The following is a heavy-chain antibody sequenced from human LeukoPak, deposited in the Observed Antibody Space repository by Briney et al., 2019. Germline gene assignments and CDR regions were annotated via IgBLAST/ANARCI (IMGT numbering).Heavy chain of an antibody. J-gene: IGHJ4*02. CDR2: ILTSGTT. D-gene: IGHD3-10*01. V-gene: IGHV4-4*09. CDR3: VRLRVSGSYLYHIDY. CDR1: NGSISSYH. Sequence: RASETLSLTCTVSNGSISSYHWSWVRQPPGKGLEWIGYILTSGTTNYNPSLKSRLTISVDTSKNRFTLKLSSVTAADTAVYYCVRLRVSGSYLYHIDYWGQGTLVTVYS.